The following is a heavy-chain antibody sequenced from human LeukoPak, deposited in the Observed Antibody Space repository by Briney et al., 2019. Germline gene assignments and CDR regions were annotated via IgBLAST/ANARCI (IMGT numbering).Heavy chain of an antibody. CDR2: IWYDRSNK. Sequence: GRSLRLSCAASGFTFSSYGMHWVRQAPGKGLEWVAVIWYDRSNKYYADSVKGRFTISRDNSKNTLYLQMNSLRAEDTAVYYCAKSLKGRGYYYYYMDVWGKGTTVTVSS. CDR3: AKSLKGRGYYYYYMDV. V-gene: IGHV3-33*06. J-gene: IGHJ6*03. D-gene: IGHD3-10*01. CDR1: GFTFSSYG.